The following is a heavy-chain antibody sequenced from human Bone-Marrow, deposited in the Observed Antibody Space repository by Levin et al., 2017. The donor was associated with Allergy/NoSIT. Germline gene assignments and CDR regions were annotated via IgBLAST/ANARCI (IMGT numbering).Heavy chain of an antibody. Sequence: GESLKISCKDSGYSFTSYWFAWVRQMPGKGLEWMGIIYAGDSDTKYSPSFQGQVTISADRSVNIAYLQWSSLKASDTAMYYCARQQEQGDGFDIWGQGTMVTVSS. CDR2: IYAGDSDT. CDR3: ARQQEQGDGFDI. D-gene: IGHD1/OR15-1a*01. V-gene: IGHV5-51*01. J-gene: IGHJ3*02. CDR1: GYSFTSYW.